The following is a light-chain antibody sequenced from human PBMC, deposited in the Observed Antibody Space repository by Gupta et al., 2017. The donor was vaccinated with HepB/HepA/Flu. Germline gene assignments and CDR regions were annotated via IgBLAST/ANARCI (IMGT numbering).Light chain of an antibody. J-gene: IGLJ2*01. CDR2: GKN. CDR3: NSRDSSSNRV. Sequence: SSELTQDPAVSVALGQTVRITCQGDSLRTYYASWYQQKPGQAPVLVIYGKNNRPSGIPDRFSVSFSGNTASLTITGAQAEDEGDYYCNSRDSSSNRVFGGGTKLTVL. CDR1: SLRTYY. V-gene: IGLV3-19*01.